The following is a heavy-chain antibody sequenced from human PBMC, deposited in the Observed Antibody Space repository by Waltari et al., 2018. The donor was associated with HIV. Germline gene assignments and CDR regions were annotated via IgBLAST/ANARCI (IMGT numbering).Heavy chain of an antibody. J-gene: IGHJ6*02. CDR2: INSDGSVR. CDR3: VKDVAVEHYGVYYSGLDV. Sequence: EVKLVESGGPLVKSGGSLQISREHLASISGITWSHWSRRSTAKGLVVVSRINSDGSVRKYGDTVDGRFTVSRDNAKNMLYLGMKSLRLEDAGVYYCVKDVAVEHYGVYYSGLDVWGQGTTVAV. D-gene: IGHD1-1*01. CDR1: ASISGITW. V-gene: IGHV3-74*02.